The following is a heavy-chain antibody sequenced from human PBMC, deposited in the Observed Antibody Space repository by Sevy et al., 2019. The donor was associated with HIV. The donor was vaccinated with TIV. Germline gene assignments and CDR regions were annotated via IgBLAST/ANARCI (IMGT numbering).Heavy chain of an antibody. V-gene: IGHV3-11*01. D-gene: IGHD3-22*01. J-gene: IGHJ4*02. CDR2: IGISGSAM. Sequence: GGSLRLSCVASGFTFSDYYMSWIRQPPGKGLEWLSYIGISGSAMYYADSVKGRFTISRDNTRNSLFLQMNSLRADDTAVYFCGGFPQYYYDSSGFFLVDYWGQGTLVTVSS. CDR1: GFTFSDYY. CDR3: GGFPQYYYDSSGFFLVDY.